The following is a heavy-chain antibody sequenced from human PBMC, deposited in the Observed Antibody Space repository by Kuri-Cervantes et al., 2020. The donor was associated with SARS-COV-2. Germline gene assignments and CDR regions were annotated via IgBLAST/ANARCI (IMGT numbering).Heavy chain of an antibody. D-gene: IGHD3-3*01. Sequence: GGSLRLSCKASGYTFTSYDINWVRQAPGQRLEWMGWINAGNGNTKYSQKFQGRVTITRDTSASTAYMELSSLRSEDTAVYYCARVLYDFGDYYYYYGLDVWGQGTTVTVSS. CDR3: ARVLYDFGDYYYYYGLDV. CDR1: GYTFTSYD. CDR2: INAGNGNT. J-gene: IGHJ6*02. V-gene: IGHV1-3*01.